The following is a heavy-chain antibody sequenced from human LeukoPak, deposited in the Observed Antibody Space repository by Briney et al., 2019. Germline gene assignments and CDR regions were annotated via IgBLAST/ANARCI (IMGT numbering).Heavy chain of an antibody. D-gene: IGHD3-22*01. V-gene: IGHV3-30-3*01. J-gene: IGHJ4*02. CDR1: GFTFSSYA. Sequence: GGSLRLSCAASGFTFSSYAMHWVRQAPGKGLEWVAVISYDGSNKYYADSVKGRFTISRDNSKNTLYLQMNSLRAEDTAVYYCARDQLSGYVTWTDYWGQGTLVTVSS. CDR2: ISYDGSNK. CDR3: ARDQLSGYVTWTDY.